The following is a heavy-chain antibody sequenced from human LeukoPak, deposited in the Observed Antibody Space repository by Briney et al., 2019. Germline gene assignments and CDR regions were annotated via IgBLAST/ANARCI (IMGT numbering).Heavy chain of an antibody. CDR2: IYYNGNT. D-gene: IGHD3-10*01. Sequence: SETLSLTCSVSDGSINSYYWNWIWRPPGKGLEWIGYIYYNGNTNYSPSLKSRVTMSVDTSKNLFSLKVSSVTPEDTAVYYCARDRRVLCVLRAYCYYGMDVWGQGTTVTVSS. CDR1: DGSINSYY. V-gene: IGHV4-59*12. CDR3: ARDRRVLCVLRAYCYYGMDV. J-gene: IGHJ6*02.